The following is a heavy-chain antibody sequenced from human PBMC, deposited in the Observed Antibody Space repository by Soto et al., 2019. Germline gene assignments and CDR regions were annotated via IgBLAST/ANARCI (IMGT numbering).Heavy chain of an antibody. V-gene: IGHV4-39*01. J-gene: IGHJ4*02. CDR2: IYYSGST. D-gene: IGHD3-9*01. CDR1: GGSISSSSYY. Sequence: SETLSLTCTVSGGSISSSSYYWGWIRQPPGKGLEWIGSIYYSGSTYYNPSLKSRVTISVDTSKNQFSLKLSSVTAADTAVYYCARVHYDILTGYGMSDFDYWGQGTLVTVSS. CDR3: ARVHYDILTGYGMSDFDY.